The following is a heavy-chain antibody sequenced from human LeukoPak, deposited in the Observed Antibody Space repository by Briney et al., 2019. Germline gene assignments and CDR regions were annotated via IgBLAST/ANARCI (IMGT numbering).Heavy chain of an antibody. D-gene: IGHD1-26*01. CDR1: DYSISSGYY. CDR2: IYHSGST. CDR3: ARPRGSYSDWYFDL. Sequence: PSETLSLTCAVSDYSISSGYYWGWIRQPPGKGLEWIGSIYHSGSTYYNPSLKSRVTISVDTSKNQFSLKLSSVTAADTAVYYCARPRGSYSDWYFDLWGRGTLVTVSS. V-gene: IGHV4-38-2*01. J-gene: IGHJ2*01.